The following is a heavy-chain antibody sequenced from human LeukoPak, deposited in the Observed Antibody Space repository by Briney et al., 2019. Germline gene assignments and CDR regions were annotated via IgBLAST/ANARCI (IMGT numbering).Heavy chain of an antibody. J-gene: IGHJ6*03. CDR3: RYCTGVNCFAASYMCMDV. D-gene: IGHD2-8*02. CDR2: IKQDGSEK. CDR1: GLTFSRYW. Sequence: PGGSLRLSCAASGLTFSRYWVTWFRQAPGKGLEWVANIKQDGSEKYYVDSVKGRFTISRDNADRSLYLQMTSLRVEDTAVYASRYCTGVNCFAASYMCMDVWGKGTTVTVSS. V-gene: IGHV3-7*01.